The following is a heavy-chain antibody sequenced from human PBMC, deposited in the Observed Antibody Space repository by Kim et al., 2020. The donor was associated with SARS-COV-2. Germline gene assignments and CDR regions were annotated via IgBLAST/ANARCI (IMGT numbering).Heavy chain of an antibody. Sequence: GGSLRLSCAASGFTFASYAMTWVRQAPGKGLEWVSSSGARGGDNHYADSVEGRFTISRDNSKNTVFLQMDSLRVEDTAVYYCAKTTVFYGDYDTPFDSWGQGSLVTVSS. CDR3: AKTTVFYGDYDTPFDS. CDR2: SGARGGDN. D-gene: IGHD4-17*01. J-gene: IGHJ4*02. CDR1: GFTFASYA. V-gene: IGHV3-23*01.